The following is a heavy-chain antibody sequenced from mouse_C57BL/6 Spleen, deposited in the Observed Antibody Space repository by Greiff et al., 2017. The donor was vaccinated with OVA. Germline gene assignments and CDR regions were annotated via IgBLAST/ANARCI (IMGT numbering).Heavy chain of an antibody. V-gene: IGHV6-3*01. CDR1: GFTFSNYW. D-gene: IGHD2-4*01. CDR2: IRLKSDNYAT. Sequence: EVKVVESGGGLVQPGGSMKLSCVASGFTFSNYWMNWVRQSPEKGLEWVAQIRLKSDNYATHYAESVKGRFTISRDDSKSSVYLQMNNLRAEDTGIYYCTDYYDYDVGYFDVWGTGTTVTVSP. CDR3: TDYYDYDVGYFDV. J-gene: IGHJ1*03.